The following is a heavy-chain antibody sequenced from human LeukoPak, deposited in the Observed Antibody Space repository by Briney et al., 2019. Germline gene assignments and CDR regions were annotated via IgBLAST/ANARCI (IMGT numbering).Heavy chain of an antibody. CDR1: GGSISSSNW. Sequence: PSETLSLTCAVSGGSISSSNWWSWVRQPPGKGLEWIGEIYHSGSTNYNPSLKSRVTISVDKSKNQFSLKLSSVTAADTAVYYCARRLWFGGLGFLGWFDPWGQGTLVTVSS. J-gene: IGHJ5*02. V-gene: IGHV4-4*02. D-gene: IGHD3-10*01. CDR2: IYHSGST. CDR3: ARRLWFGGLGFLGWFDP.